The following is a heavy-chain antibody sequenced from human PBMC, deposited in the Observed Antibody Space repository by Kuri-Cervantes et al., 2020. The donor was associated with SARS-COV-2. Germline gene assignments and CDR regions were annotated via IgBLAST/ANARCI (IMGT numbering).Heavy chain of an antibody. CDR2: ISYSGST. CDR3: ARDRVESVGTQYYYYGMDV. D-gene: IGHD1-26*01. J-gene: IGHJ6*02. Sequence: SETLSLTCAVYGGSFSGYYWSWLRQPPGKGLEWIGYISYSGSTKYNPSLKSRVTISVHTSNSQFSLKLSSVTAADTAIYYCARDRVESVGTQYYYYGMDVWGQGTTVTVSS. CDR1: GGSFSGYY. V-gene: IGHV4-59*01.